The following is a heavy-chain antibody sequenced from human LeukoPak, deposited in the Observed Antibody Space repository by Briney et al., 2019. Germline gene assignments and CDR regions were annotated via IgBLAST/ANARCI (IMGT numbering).Heavy chain of an antibody. Sequence: ASVKVSCKASGYTFTGYYMHWVRQAPGQGLEWMGRINPNSGGTNYAQKFQGRATMTRDTSISTAYMELSRLRSDDTAVYYCARGLHCSGGSCLAMDVWGQGTTVTVSS. CDR3: ARGLHCSGGSCLAMDV. CDR1: GYTFTGYY. J-gene: IGHJ6*02. CDR2: INPNSGGT. V-gene: IGHV1-2*06. D-gene: IGHD2-15*01.